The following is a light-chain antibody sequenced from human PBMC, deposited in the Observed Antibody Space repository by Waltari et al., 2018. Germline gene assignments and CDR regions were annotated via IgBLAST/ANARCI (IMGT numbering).Light chain of an antibody. CDR1: QSLLDSDDGNTY. CDR2: TVS. V-gene: IGKV2-40*01. Sequence: DIVMTQTPLSLPVTPGEPASISCRSSQSLLDSDDGNTYLDWYLQKPGQSPQLLIYTVSYRASGVPDRFSGSGSGTDFTLKISGVETEDVGVYYCVQRVEFPYTFGQGTKLEIK. CDR3: VQRVEFPYT. J-gene: IGKJ2*01.